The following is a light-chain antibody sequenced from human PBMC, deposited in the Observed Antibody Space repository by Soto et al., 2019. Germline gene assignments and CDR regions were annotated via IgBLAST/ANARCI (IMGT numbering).Light chain of an antibody. CDR3: MQGTHWPWT. J-gene: IGKJ1*01. V-gene: IGKV2-30*02. CDR1: QSLIHSDGSTY. Sequence: DVVMTQSPLSLPVTLGQPASISCRSSQSLIHSDGSTYLNWFQQRPGQSPRRLIYEVSDRDSGVPDRFSGSGSGTDFTLKFSRVEAEDVGVYYCMQGTHWPWTFGQGTEVEIK. CDR2: EVS.